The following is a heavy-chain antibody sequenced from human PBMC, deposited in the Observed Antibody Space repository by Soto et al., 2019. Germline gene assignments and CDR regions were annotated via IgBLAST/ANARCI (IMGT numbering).Heavy chain of an antibody. CDR3: AKERRPNYYYGMDV. D-gene: IGHD6-25*01. CDR1: GFTFSSYG. Sequence: QVQLVESGGGVVQPGRSLRLSCAASGFTFSSYGMHWVRQAPGKGLEWVAVISYDGSNKYYADSVKGRFTISRDNSKDTLYLQMNSLRAEDTAGYYCAKERRPNYYYGMDVLGEGTTVTVSS. V-gene: IGHV3-30*18. J-gene: IGHJ6*04. CDR2: ISYDGSNK.